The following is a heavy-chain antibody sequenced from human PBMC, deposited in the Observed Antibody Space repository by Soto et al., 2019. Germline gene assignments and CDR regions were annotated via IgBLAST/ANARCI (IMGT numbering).Heavy chain of an antibody. V-gene: IGHV4-34*12. J-gene: IGHJ6*02. CDR2: IIYSGNT. CDR1: GGSFSGYY. CDR3: ARHPGYCSGSSCYGYYTMDV. Sequence: SETLSLTCAVYGGSFSGYYWSWIRKPPGAGLEWIGEIIYSGNTNYNPSLKSRVTISVDTSKNQFSLELSSVTAADTAVYSCARHPGYCSGSSCYGYYTMDVWGQGTTVTVSS. D-gene: IGHD2-2*01.